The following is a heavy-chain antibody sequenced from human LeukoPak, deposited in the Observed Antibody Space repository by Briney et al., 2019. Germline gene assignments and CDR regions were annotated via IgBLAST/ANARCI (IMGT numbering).Heavy chain of an antibody. CDR3: AELGITMIGGV. V-gene: IGHV3-48*03. CDR1: GFTFSSYE. D-gene: IGHD3-10*02. J-gene: IGHJ6*04. Sequence: GGSLRLSCAASGFTFSSYEMNWVRQAPGKGLEWVSYISSSGSTIYYADSVKGRFTIYSDNAKNSLYLQMNSLRAKDTAVYYCAELGITMIGGVWGKGTTVTISS. CDR2: ISSSGSTI.